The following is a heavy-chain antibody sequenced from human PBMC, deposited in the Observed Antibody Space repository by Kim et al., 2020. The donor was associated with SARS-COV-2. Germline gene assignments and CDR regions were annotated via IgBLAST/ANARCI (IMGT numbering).Heavy chain of an antibody. D-gene: IGHD1-26*01. Sequence: YAAPVKSRFTISREHSKNTLYPQMNSLKTEETSVYYCTTEIRWEAFSSDYWGQGTLVTVSS. J-gene: IGHJ4*02. V-gene: IGHV3-15*01. CDR3: TTEIRWEAFSSDY.